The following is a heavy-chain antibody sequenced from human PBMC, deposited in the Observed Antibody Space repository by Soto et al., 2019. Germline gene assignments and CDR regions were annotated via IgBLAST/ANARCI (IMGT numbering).Heavy chain of an antibody. CDR3: ARQVEDYGDYVGYFQH. J-gene: IGHJ1*01. Sequence: LSLTCTVSGGSISSSSYYWGWIRQPPGKGLEWIGSIYYSGSTYYNPSLKSRVTISVDTSKNQFSLKLSSVTAADTAVYYCARQVEDYGDYVGYFQHWGQGTLVTVCS. D-gene: IGHD4-17*01. CDR1: GGSISSSSYY. V-gene: IGHV4-39*01. CDR2: IYYSGST.